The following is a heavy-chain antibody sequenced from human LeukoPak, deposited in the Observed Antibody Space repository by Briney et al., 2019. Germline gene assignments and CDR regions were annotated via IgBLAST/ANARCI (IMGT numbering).Heavy chain of an antibody. D-gene: IGHD6-13*01. CDR2: INHSGST. CDR3: ARGCSSSWTYYFDY. J-gene: IGHJ4*02. Sequence: SETLSLTCAVYGGSFSGYYWSWIRQPPGKGLEWIGEINHSGSTNYNPSLKSRVTISIDTSKNQFSLKLSSVTAADTAVYYCARGCSSSWTYYFDYWGQGTLVTVSS. CDR1: GGSFSGYY. V-gene: IGHV4-34*01.